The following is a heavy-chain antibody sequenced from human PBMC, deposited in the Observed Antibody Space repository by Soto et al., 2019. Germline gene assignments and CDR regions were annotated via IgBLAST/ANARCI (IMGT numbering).Heavy chain of an antibody. CDR1: GDSVSSNSAA. V-gene: IGHV6-1*01. CDR2: TYYRSKWYN. Sequence: QSQTLSLTCAISGDSVSSNSAAWNWIRQSPSRGLEWLGRTYYRSKWYNDYAVSVKSRITINPDTSKNQFSLQLNSVTPEDTAVYYCARVRILMVATRYGGYYYYGMDVWGQGTTVTVSS. CDR3: ARVRILMVATRYGGYYYYGMDV. J-gene: IGHJ6*02. D-gene: IGHD5-12*01.